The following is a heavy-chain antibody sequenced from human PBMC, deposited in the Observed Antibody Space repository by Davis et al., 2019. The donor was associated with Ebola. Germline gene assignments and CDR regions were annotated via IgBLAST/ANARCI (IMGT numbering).Heavy chain of an antibody. Sequence: GESPKIPCAASGFTFSSYWMHWVRQAPGKGLVWVSRINSDGSSTSYADSVKGRFTISRDNAKNTLYLQMNSLRAEDTAVYYCARDSRYFDWLFHSDGWFDPWGQGTLVTVSS. CDR2: INSDGSST. CDR1: GFTFSSYW. CDR3: ARDSRYFDWLFHSDGWFDP. V-gene: IGHV3-74*01. J-gene: IGHJ5*02. D-gene: IGHD3-9*01.